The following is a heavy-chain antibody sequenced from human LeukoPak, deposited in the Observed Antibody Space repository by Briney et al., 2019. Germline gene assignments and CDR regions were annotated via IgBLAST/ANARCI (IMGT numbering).Heavy chain of an antibody. Sequence: GGSLRLSCAASGFTFNDYWMSWVRQAPGKGLEWVSSISSSSYINYADSVKGRFTISRDNAKNSLYLQMNSLRAEDTAVYYCARAFYDILTGLAYYFDCWGQGTLVTVSS. CDR1: GFTFNDYW. J-gene: IGHJ4*02. CDR2: ISSSSYI. CDR3: ARAFYDILTGLAYYFDC. V-gene: IGHV3-69-1*01. D-gene: IGHD3-9*01.